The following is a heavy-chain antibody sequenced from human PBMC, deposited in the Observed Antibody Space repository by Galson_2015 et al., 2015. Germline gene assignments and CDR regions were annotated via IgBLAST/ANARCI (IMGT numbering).Heavy chain of an antibody. J-gene: IGHJ4*02. CDR3: AKRSGGNGGDFDY. V-gene: IGHV3-23*01. CDR1: GFSFWSYA. D-gene: IGHD2-21*01. Sequence: LRLSCAASGFSFWSYAMRWVRQAPGKGLEWVSGISDDGGSTYYADSVKGRFTISRDNSENTLYLQMNSLRVEDTAVYYCAKRSGGNGGDFDYWGQGTLVTVSS. CDR2: ISDDGGST.